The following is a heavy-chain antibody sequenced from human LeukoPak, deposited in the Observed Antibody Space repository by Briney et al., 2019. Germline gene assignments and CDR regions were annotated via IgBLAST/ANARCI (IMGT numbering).Heavy chain of an antibody. J-gene: IGHJ4*02. CDR1: GGSISSSSYY. Sequence: SETLSLTCTVSGGSISSSSYYWGWIRQPPGKGLEWIGSIYYSGSTYYNPSLKSRVTISVDTSKNQFSLKLSSVTAADTAVYYCARRKSSSWYGGRDYFDYWGQGTLVTVSS. CDR3: ARRKSSSWYGGRDYFDY. D-gene: IGHD6-13*01. V-gene: IGHV4-39*07. CDR2: IYYSGST.